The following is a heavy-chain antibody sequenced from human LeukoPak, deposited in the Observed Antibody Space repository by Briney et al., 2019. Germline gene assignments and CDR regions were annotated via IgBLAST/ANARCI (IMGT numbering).Heavy chain of an antibody. D-gene: IGHD2-21*01. J-gene: IGHJ4*02. CDR1: GFTFSSYS. CDR2: ITSRGNT. CDR3: ARDPTRDDC. Sequence: PGGSLSLFCGASGFTFSSYSMNWVRQGPGEGLEWVSSITSRGNTFYADSVKGRFTISRDNAKNSLYLQMNSLRAEDTAVYYCARDPTRDDCWGQGTLVTVSS. V-gene: IGHV3-21*01.